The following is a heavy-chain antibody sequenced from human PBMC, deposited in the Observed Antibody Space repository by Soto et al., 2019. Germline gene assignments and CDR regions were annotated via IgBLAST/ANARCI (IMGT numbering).Heavy chain of an antibody. CDR1: GFTFSSYG. V-gene: IGHV3-30*18. CDR3: AKDRTLAAVVPAALDY. D-gene: IGHD2-2*01. J-gene: IGHJ4*02. Sequence: GGSLRLSCAASGFTFSSYGMHWVRQAPGKGLEWVAVISYDGSNKYYADSVKGRFTISRDNSKNTLYLQMNSLRAEDTAVYYCAKDRTLAAVVPAALDYWGQGT. CDR2: ISYDGSNK.